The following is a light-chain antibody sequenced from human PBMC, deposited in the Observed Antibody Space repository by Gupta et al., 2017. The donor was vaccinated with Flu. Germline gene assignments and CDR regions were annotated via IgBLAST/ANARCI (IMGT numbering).Light chain of an antibody. CDR1: TSNIGNNY. V-gene: IGLV1-47*01. CDR3: AAWDDSLRAYV. J-gene: IGLJ1*01. Sequence: VTISCSGSTSNIGNNYAYWFQQIPGSAPKLLIYRNDERPSGVPDRFSVSKSGSSASLAISGLRAEDEADYYCAAWDDSLRAYVFGPGTKVVV. CDR2: RND.